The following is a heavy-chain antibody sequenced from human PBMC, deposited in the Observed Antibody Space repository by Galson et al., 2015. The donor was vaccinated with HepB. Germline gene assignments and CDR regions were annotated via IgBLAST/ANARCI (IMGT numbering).Heavy chain of an antibody. CDR3: AIGVGNQAFDY. Sequence: SVKVSCKASGGTFTTSGISWVRQAPGQGLEWMGRFIPVLNSADYAQKFQGRVTMTADKSTSTAYMELSHLRFEDTALYYCAIGVGNQAFDYWGQGSLVTVSS. CDR2: FIPVLNSA. CDR1: GGTFTTSG. V-gene: IGHV1-69*04. J-gene: IGHJ4*02.